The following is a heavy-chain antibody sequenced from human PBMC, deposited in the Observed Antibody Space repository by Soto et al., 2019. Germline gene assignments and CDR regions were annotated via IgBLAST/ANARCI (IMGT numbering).Heavy chain of an antibody. Sequence: GGSLRLSCAASGFTFSSYAMSWVRQAPGKGLEWVSAISGSGGSTYYADSVKGRFTISRDNSKNTLYLQMNSLRAEDTAVYYCATSPRDCSSTSWQLFCYFDYWGQGTLVTVSS. J-gene: IGHJ4*02. V-gene: IGHV3-23*01. CDR2: ISGSGGST. CDR1: GFTFSSYA. D-gene: IGHD2-2*01. CDR3: ATSPRDCSSTSWQLFCYFDY.